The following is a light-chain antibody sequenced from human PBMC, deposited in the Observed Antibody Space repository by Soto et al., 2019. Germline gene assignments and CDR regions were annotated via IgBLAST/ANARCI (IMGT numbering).Light chain of an antibody. CDR1: QSVSSSN. Sequence: EIVLTQSPGTLSLSPGERATLSCRASQSVSSSNLAWYQQKPGQAPRLLIYGASTRATGIPARFSGSGSGTEFTLTISSLQSEDFAVYYCQQYNNGPWTFGQGTNVDIK. J-gene: IGKJ1*01. CDR2: GAS. CDR3: QQYNNGPWT. V-gene: IGKV3-15*01.